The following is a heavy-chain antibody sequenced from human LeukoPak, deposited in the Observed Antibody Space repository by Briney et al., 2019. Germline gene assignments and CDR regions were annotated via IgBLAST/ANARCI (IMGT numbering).Heavy chain of an antibody. CDR1: GGSFSGCY. Sequence: SETLSLTCAVYGGSFSGCYWSWIRQPPGKGLEWIGEINHGGSTNYNPSLKSRVTISVDTSKNQFSLKLSSVTAADTAVYYCASGKLVLWLSYWGQGTLVTVSS. J-gene: IGHJ4*02. CDR3: ASGKLVLWLSY. V-gene: IGHV4-34*01. CDR2: INHGGST. D-gene: IGHD3-10*01.